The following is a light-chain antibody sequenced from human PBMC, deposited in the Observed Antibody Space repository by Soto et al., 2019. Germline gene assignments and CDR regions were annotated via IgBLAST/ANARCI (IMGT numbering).Light chain of an antibody. V-gene: IGLV1-44*01. CDR3: AAWDDSLNGFYV. J-gene: IGLJ1*01. CDR1: SSNIGSNY. Sequence: QSVLTQPPSASGTPGQRVTISCSGSSSNIGSNYVYWYQQLPGTAPKLLIYSNNQRPSGVPDRFSGSKSGTSASLAISGLQSEDEADYHCAAWDDSLNGFYVFGTGTKLTVL. CDR2: SNN.